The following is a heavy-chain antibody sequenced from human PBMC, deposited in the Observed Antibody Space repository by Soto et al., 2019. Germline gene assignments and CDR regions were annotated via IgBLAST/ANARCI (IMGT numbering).Heavy chain of an antibody. V-gene: IGHV3-23*01. Sequence: GALRLSCAASVFTFSSYAMSWVRQAPGKGLEWVSGISGSGGSIYYADSVKGRFTISRDNAKNSLYLQMNSLRAEDTAVYYCARVLGQLLFDYWGQGTLVTVSS. CDR1: VFTFSSYA. J-gene: IGHJ4*02. CDR3: ARVLGQLLFDY. CDR2: ISGSGGSI. D-gene: IGHD2-2*01.